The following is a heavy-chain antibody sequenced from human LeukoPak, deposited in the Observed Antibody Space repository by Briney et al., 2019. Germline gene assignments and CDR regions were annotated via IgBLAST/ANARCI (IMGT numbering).Heavy chain of an antibody. CDR1: GVTVTSKF. D-gene: IGHD3-10*01. J-gene: IGHJ6*02. CDR2: MFSGGAT. V-gene: IGHV3-66*01. CDR3: ELWFGEDYYGLDV. Sequence: GGSLRLSCAVSGVTVTSKFISWVRQAPGKGLEWVSAMFSGGATYYADSVKGRFTLSRDNSKNTVHLQVNSLRAEDTAVYFCELWFGEDYYGLDVWGQGTTVTVSS.